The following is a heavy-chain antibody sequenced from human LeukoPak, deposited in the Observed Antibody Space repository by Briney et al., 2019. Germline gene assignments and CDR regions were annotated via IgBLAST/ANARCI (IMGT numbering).Heavy chain of an antibody. CDR2: SNYIGSI. V-gene: IGHV4-59*08. CDR1: GGSLSGYY. J-gene: IGHJ5*02. Sequence: SETLSLICTVSGGSLSGYYWSWIRQPPEEGLEWIGYSNYIGSINYNPSLKSRVTISVDTSQTQFSLMVSSVTAADTAVYYCARHRPGERKFDPWGQGTLVTVSS. D-gene: IGHD3-16*01. CDR3: ARHRPGERKFDP.